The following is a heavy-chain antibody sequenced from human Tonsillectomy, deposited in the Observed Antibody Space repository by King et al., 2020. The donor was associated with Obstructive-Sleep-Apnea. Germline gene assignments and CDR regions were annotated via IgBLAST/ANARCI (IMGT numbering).Heavy chain of an antibody. Sequence: QLVQSGAEVKKPGSSVKVSCKASGGTFSSYTISWVRQAPGQGLEWMGGIIPIFGTANYAQKFQARVTLTADESTSTAYMELSSLRSEDTAVYYCERDLEGVGLSTVDYGGQGTLVTVSS. D-gene: IGHD3-16*02. J-gene: IGHJ4*02. V-gene: IGHV1-69*01. CDR3: ERDLEGVGLSTVDY. CDR1: GGTFSSYT. CDR2: IIPIFGTA.